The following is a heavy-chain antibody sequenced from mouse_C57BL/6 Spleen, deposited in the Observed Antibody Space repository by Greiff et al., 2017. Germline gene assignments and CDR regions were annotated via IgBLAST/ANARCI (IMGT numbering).Heavy chain of an antibody. CDR3: AKNEGDYLYYFDY. CDR1: GFSLTSYG. D-gene: IGHD5-5*01. Sequence: VQRVESGPGLVQPSQSLSITCTVSGFSLTSYGVHWVRQSPGKGLEWLGVIWRGGSTDYNAAFMSRLSITKDNSKSQVFFKMNSLQADDTAIYYCAKNEGDYLYYFDYWGQGTTLTVSS. V-gene: IGHV2-5*01. CDR2: IWRGGST. J-gene: IGHJ2*01.